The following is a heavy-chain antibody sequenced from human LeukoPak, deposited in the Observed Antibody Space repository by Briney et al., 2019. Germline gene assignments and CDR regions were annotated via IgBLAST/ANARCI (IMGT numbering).Heavy chain of an antibody. CDR1: GGSISHYY. J-gene: IGHJ6*02. CDR2: IYYSGTT. CDR3: AREDPQTTVPEGMDV. Sequence: SETLSLTCTVSGGSISHYYWSWIRQSPGKGLEWIGYIYYSGTTNYNPPLKSRVTISVDTSRNQFPLQLRSVTAADTAVYYCAREDPQTTVPEGMDVWGQGTTVIVSS. D-gene: IGHD4-17*01. V-gene: IGHV4-59*01.